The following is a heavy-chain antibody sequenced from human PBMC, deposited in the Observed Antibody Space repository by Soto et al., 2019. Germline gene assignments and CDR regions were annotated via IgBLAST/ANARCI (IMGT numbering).Heavy chain of an antibody. J-gene: IGHJ5*02. D-gene: IGHD3-22*01. CDR3: ASAGIVGREVNTWFDP. CDR1: GDSISSSH. CDR2: IHYRGST. V-gene: IGHV4-59*01. Sequence: QMQLQESGPGLVKPSETLSLTCTVSGDSISSSHWNWIRQPLGKALEWIGYIHYRGSTNYNPSLKSRLTISVDTSKNQIFRKLNSVTAADTAVYYCASAGIVGREVNTWFDPWGQGTLVTVSS.